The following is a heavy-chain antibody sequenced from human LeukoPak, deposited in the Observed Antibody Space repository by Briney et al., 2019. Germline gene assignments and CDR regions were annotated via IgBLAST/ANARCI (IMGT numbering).Heavy chain of an antibody. J-gene: IGHJ6*02. Sequence: ASVKVSCKASGYTFTSYGISWVRQAPGQGLEWMGWISAYNGNTNYAQKLQGRVTMTTDTSTSTAYMELGSLRSDDTAVYYCARAYSREQLLYYYYYYGMDVWGQGTTVTVSS. CDR3: ARAYSREQLLYYYYYYGMDV. D-gene: IGHD1-26*01. V-gene: IGHV1-18*01. CDR2: ISAYNGNT. CDR1: GYTFTSYG.